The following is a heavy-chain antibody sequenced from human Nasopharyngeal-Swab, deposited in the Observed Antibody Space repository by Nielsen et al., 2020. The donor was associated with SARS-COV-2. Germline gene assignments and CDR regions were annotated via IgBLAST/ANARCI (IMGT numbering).Heavy chain of an antibody. CDR2: IYTSGST. CDR1: GGSISSYY. CDR3: ARVGYYDSSGYPGAFDI. V-gene: IGHV4-4*08. D-gene: IGHD3-22*01. Sequence: SETLSLTCTVSGGSISSYYWSWIRQPPGKGLEWIGRIYTSGSTNYNPSLKSRVTISVDTSKNQFSLKLSSVTAADTAVYYCARVGYYDSSGYPGAFDIWGQGTMVTVSS. J-gene: IGHJ3*02.